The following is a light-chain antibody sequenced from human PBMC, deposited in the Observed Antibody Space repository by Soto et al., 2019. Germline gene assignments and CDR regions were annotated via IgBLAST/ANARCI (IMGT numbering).Light chain of an antibody. CDR2: DAS. J-gene: IGKJ4*01. Sequence: VLTQTPATLSLSPGERATLSCRASQSVSRYVAWYQQKPGQAPRLLIYDASNRATGIPARFSGSGSGTEYTLTISSLEPEDFAVYYCQQRSTWPFLTFGGGTTVEI. V-gene: IGKV3-11*01. CDR3: QQRSTWPFLT. CDR1: QSVSRY.